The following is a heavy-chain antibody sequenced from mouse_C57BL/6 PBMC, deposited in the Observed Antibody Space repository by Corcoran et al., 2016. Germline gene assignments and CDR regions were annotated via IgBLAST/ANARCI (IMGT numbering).Heavy chain of an antibody. CDR1: GYTFTDYY. J-gene: IGHJ1*03. V-gene: IGHV1-26*01. CDR2: INPNNGGT. CDR3: ARHFHEYGSSLGYFDF. Sequence: EVQLQQSGPELVKPGASVKISCKASGYTFTDYYMNWVKQSHGKSLEWIGVINPNNGGTSYNQKFKGKATLTVDKSSSTAYMELRSLTSEDSAVDDLARHFHEYGSSLGYFDFWGTGTMVTVSS. D-gene: IGHD1-1*01.